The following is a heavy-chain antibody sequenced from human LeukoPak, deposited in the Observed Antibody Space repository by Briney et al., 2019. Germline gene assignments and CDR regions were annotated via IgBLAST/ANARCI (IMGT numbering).Heavy chain of an antibody. CDR2: IHSSGNYI. D-gene: IGHD1-1*01. J-gene: IGHJ4*02. CDR3: AREWNSRATFDY. V-gene: IGHV3-21*05. CDR1: ASGDDFTSHS. Sequence: GGSLRLSCRASASGDDFTSHSMNWVRQAPGKGLEWISYIHSSGNYIFDAASVKGRFTVSRDNARNSLYLQMNSLRVEDTAMYYFAREWNSRATFDYWGQGTLVTVSS.